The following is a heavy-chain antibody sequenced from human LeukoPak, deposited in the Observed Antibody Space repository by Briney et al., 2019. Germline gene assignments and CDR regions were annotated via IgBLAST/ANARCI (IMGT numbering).Heavy chain of an antibody. CDR3: ARQPPRYCSGGSCPRDAFDI. CDR1: GYSFTSYW. V-gene: IGHV5-51*01. CDR2: IYPGDSDT. J-gene: IGHJ3*02. Sequence: GESLQISCKGSGYSFTSYWIGWVRQMPGKGLEWMGIIYPGDSDTRYSPSFQGQVTISADKSISTAYLQWSSLKASDTAMHYCARQPPRYCSGGSCPRDAFDIWGQGTMVTVSS. D-gene: IGHD2-15*01.